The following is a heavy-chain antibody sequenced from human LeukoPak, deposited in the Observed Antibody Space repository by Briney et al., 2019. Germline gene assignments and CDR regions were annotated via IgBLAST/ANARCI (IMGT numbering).Heavy chain of an antibody. V-gene: IGHV3-7*01. D-gene: IGHD3-10*02. Sequence: GGSLRLSCAASGFTFRNYWMSWVRQAPGKGLQWVANIKEDVSEKYYVDSVKGRFTISRDNAKNSLNLHMNSMRAEDTAIYYCTRFVRGVTQSSYDSWGQGTLVTVSS. J-gene: IGHJ4*02. CDR3: TRFVRGVTQSSYDS. CDR1: GFTFRNYW. CDR2: IKEDVSEK.